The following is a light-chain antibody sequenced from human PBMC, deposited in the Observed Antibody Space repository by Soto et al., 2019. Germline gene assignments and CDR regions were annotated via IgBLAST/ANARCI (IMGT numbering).Light chain of an antibody. CDR1: QSISSY. CDR2: AAS. V-gene: IGKV1-39*01. Sequence: DIQMTQSPSTLSASVGDRVTITCRASQSISSYLNWYQQKPGKAPKLLIYAASSLQSGVPSRFSGSGSGTYFTLTISSLQPEDFATYYCQQSYSTLTFGPGTKVDIK. CDR3: QQSYSTLT. J-gene: IGKJ3*01.